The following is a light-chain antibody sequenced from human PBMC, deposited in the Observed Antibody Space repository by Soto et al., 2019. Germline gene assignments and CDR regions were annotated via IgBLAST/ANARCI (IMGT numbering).Light chain of an antibody. CDR2: GAS. J-gene: IGKJ2*01. CDR3: QQYGSSPPYT. V-gene: IGKV3-20*01. CDR1: QSVSNNY. Sequence: EVVLTQSPGTLSLSPGERATLSCRASQSVSNNYFAWYQQKPGQAPRLLIFGASARATGIPDRFSGSGSGTGFSLPISRLEPEDFAVYYCQQYGSSPPYTFGQGTKLEIK.